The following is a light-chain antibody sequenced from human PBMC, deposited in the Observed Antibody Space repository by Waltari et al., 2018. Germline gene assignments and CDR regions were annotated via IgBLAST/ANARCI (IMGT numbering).Light chain of an antibody. V-gene: IGKV3-20*01. CDR3: QQYGTSPPYT. Sequence: EIVLTQSPGTLSLSPGERATLSCRASQSFSGRFLAWYQQKPGQASRVLIYGASIRAIGIPDRFSGSESETDFTLAISRLEPEDCAVYFCQQYGTSPPYTFGQGTKLECK. CDR2: GAS. J-gene: IGKJ2*01. CDR1: QSFSGRF.